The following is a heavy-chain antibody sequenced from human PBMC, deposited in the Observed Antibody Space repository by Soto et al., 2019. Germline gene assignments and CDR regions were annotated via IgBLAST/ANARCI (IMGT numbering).Heavy chain of an antibody. CDR2: IYSDGAT. J-gene: IGHJ6*02. Sequence: SETLSLTCNVSGGPISNYYWSWVRQPAGKGLEWVGRIYSDGATNYSPSLRSRVFMSLDMSGNQFSLQLNSVTAADTAVYYCSRVGCSNSNCQTRGMDVWGQGTTVTVSS. CDR3: SRVGCSNSNCQTRGMDV. CDR1: GGPISNYY. V-gene: IGHV4-4*07. D-gene: IGHD2-2*01.